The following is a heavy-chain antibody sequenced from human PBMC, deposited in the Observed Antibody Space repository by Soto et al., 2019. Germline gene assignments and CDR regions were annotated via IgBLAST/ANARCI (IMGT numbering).Heavy chain of an antibody. V-gene: IGHV4-59*08. J-gene: IGHJ4*02. CDR3: ASRKSSPYFDY. CDR1: GGSINTDY. CDR2: IYYSGST. Sequence: SETLSLTCIVSGGSINTDYWTWIRQPPRKGLEWIGYIYYSGSTYYNPSLKSRVTISVDTSKNQFSLKLSSVTAADTAVYYCASRKSSPYFDYWGQGTLVTLSS. D-gene: IGHD2-21*01.